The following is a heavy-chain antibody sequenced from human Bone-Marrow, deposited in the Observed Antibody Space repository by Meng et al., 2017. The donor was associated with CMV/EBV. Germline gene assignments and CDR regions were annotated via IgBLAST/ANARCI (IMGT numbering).Heavy chain of an antibody. CDR2: IKQDGSEK. J-gene: IGHJ6*02. V-gene: IGHV3-7*01. D-gene: IGHD3-3*01. Sequence: ETLSLTCTVSGASVSSSSFYWGWVRQAPGKGLEWVANIKQDGSEKYYVDSVKGRFTISRDNAKNSLYLQMNSLRAEDTAVYYCARDRFSPLEWLLYSGYYYGMDVWGQGTTVTVSS. CDR1: GASVSSSSFY. CDR3: ARDRFSPLEWLLYSGYYYGMDV.